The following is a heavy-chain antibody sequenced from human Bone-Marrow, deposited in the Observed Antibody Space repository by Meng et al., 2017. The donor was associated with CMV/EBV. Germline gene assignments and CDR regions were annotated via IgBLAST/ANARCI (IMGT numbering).Heavy chain of an antibody. V-gene: IGHV4-34*01. CDR3: ARGLNDFWSGYYVDY. CDR1: GGSFSGYY. D-gene: IGHD3-3*01. Sequence: GSLRLSCAVYGGSFSGYYWSWIRQPPGKGLEWIGEINHSGSTNYNPSLKSRVTISVDTSKNQFSLKLSSVTAADTAVYYCARGLNDFWSGYYVDYWGQGTLVTVPS. CDR2: INHSGST. J-gene: IGHJ4*02.